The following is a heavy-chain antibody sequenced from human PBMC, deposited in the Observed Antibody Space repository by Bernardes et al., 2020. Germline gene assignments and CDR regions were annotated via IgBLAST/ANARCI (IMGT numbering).Heavy chain of an antibody. CDR2: TYYRSRWWN. CDR1: GDSVSSNSAA. Sequence: LSLTCAISGDSVSSNSAAWNWIRRSPSRGLEWLGRTYYRSRWWNDYAVSMKSRITVNPDTSKNQFSLQLNSVTPEDTAVYYCARDYYYGMDVWGQGTTVTVSS. CDR3: ARDYYYGMDV. V-gene: IGHV6-1*01. J-gene: IGHJ6*02.